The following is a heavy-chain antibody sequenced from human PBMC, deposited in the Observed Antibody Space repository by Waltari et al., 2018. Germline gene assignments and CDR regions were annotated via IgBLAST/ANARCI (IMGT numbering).Heavy chain of an antibody. CDR2: ISYDGSNI. CDR3: ASRFSGPIDY. CDR1: GFTFSSYA. Sequence: QVQLVESGGGVVQPGRSLRLSCAASGFTFSSYAMHWVRQAPGKGLEWVAVISYDGSNIYYADSVKGRFTISRDNSKNTLYLQMNSLRAEDTAVYYCASRFSGPIDYWGQGTLVTVSS. V-gene: IGHV3-30-3*01. D-gene: IGHD2-15*01. J-gene: IGHJ4*02.